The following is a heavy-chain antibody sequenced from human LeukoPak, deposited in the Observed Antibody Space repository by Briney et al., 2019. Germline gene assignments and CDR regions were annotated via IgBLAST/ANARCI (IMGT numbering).Heavy chain of an antibody. V-gene: IGHV4-4*07. CDR2: LYTNGST. J-gene: IGHJ4*02. CDR3: ARDGGVGAQYYFDY. CDR1: GGSISSYY. Sequence: SETLSLTCSVSGGSISSYYWSWIRQPAGKGLEWIGRLYTNGSTNYNPSLKSRVTMSVDTSKNQFSLKLSSVTAADTAVYYCARDGGVGAQYYFDYWGQGTLVTVSS. D-gene: IGHD1-26*01.